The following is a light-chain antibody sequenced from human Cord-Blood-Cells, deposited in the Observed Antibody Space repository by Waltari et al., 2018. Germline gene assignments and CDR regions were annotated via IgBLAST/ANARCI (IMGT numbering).Light chain of an antibody. CDR2: EGS. CDR1: SSDVGSYNL. Sequence: QSALTQPASVSGSPGPSITISCTGTSSDVGSYNLVSWYQQHQGKAPKLMIYEGSKRPSGVSNRCSGSKSGNTASLTISGLQAEDEADYYCCSYAGSSTVVFGGGTKLTVL. V-gene: IGLV2-23*01. J-gene: IGLJ2*01. CDR3: CSYAGSSTVV.